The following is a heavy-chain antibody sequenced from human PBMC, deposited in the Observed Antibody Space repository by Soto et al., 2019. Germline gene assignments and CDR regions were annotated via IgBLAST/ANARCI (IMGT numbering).Heavy chain of an antibody. D-gene: IGHD4-17*01. Sequence: QVQLPESGPGLVKPSETLSLTCTVSGGSISSYYWSWIRQPPGKGLEWIGYIYYSGSTNYNPSLKSRVTISVDTSKNQFSLKLSSVTAADTAVYYCARWYGGSLDYWGQGTLVTVSS. V-gene: IGHV4-59*01. CDR1: GGSISSYY. CDR2: IYYSGST. J-gene: IGHJ4*02. CDR3: ARWYGGSLDY.